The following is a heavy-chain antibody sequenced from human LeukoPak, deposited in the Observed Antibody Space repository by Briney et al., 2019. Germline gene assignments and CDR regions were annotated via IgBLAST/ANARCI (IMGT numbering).Heavy chain of an antibody. CDR2: ISSTSSYI. Sequence: SGGSLRLSCAASGFTLNSYTLSWVRQAPGKGLEWVSSISSTSSYIHYADSVKGRFTISRDNSKNTLYLQMNSLRAEDTAVYYCAKDRRVGATYFDYWGQGTLVTVSS. J-gene: IGHJ4*02. CDR3: AKDRRVGATYFDY. CDR1: GFTLNSYT. V-gene: IGHV3-21*01. D-gene: IGHD1-26*01.